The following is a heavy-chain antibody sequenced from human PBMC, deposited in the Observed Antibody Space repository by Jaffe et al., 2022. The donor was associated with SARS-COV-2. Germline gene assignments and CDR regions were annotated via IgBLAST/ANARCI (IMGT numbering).Heavy chain of an antibody. V-gene: IGHV1-2*06. J-gene: IGHJ3*01. CDR3: ARDDLFNAFDL. CDR1: GYTFIDYF. CDR2: FNPKNGGT. D-gene: IGHD3-3*01. Sequence: QVQLVQSGADLKRPGASVKVSCRASGYTFIDYFLHWVRQAPGQGLEWMGRFNPKNGGTLYAPNFQGRVSLTGDTSINTAYMEVTDLRSDDTAIYYCARDDLFNAFDLWGQGTLVTVSA.